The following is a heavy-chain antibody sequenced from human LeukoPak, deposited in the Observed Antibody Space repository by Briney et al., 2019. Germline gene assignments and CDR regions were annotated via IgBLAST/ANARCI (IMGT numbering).Heavy chain of an antibody. CDR2: MNPSSGSS. CDR3: AGAPDSAWFDS. J-gene: IGHJ5*01. Sequence: ASVKVSCKASGDTFRNYDLNWMRQAPGQGLEWMGRMNPSSGSSSSSQKFHGRVTMTRDTSISTAYMELSSPTSDDTAVYFCAGAPDSAWFDSWGQGTLVIVSS. CDR1: GDTFRNYD. V-gene: IGHV1-8*01. D-gene: IGHD4-11*01.